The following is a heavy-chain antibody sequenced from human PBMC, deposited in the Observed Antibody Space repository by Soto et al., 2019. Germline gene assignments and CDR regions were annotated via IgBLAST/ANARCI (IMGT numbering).Heavy chain of an antibody. CDR3: ATSSDWSHLLYY. J-gene: IGHJ4*02. CDR1: QYTFSNCY. V-gene: IGHV1-2*02. CDR2: MNNGGGT. Sequence: GASVKVSCKASQYTFSNCYLHWVRQAPGQRPEGMGWMNNGGGTIYAQEFQGRLTMTRDTSITTAYMELNRLSSDDTGFYYCATSSDWSHLLYYWGQGTLVTVSS. D-gene: IGHD6-19*01.